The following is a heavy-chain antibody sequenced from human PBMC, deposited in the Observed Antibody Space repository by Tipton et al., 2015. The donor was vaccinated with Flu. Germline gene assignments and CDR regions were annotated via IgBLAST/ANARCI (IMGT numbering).Heavy chain of an antibody. V-gene: IGHV4-59*01. D-gene: IGHD1-26*01. CDR1: GDSHRSYY. J-gene: IGHJ5*02. Sequence: LRLSCTVSGDSHRSYYWSWIRQSPGKGLEWIGQVYYSGTTNYNPSLKSRVTISLDKSKNQLSLNVNSMTTADTAVFYCARGGWEPHGGWFDPWGQGILVTVSS. CDR3: ARGGWEPHGGWFDP. CDR2: VYYSGTT.